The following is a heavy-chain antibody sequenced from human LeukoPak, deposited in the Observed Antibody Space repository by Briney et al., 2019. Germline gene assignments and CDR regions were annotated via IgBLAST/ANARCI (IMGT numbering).Heavy chain of an antibody. CDR1: GGSITNYY. CDR2: IYYSGST. V-gene: IGHV4-59*13. Sequence: AETPSLTCSVSGGSITNYYWSWIRQPPGKGLEWIASIYYSGSTNYNPSLKSRVTISVDTSKNQFSLNLTSVTAADTAVYYCARGGYGSGSQWDHWGQGTLVTVSS. J-gene: IGHJ4*02. CDR3: ARGGYGSGSQWDH. D-gene: IGHD3-10*01.